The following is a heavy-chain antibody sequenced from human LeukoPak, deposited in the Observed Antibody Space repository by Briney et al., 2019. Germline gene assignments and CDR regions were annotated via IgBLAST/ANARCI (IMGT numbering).Heavy chain of an antibody. CDR2: FDPEDGET. D-gene: IGHD3-9*01. V-gene: IGHV1-24*01. Sequence: ASVKVSCKVSGYTLTELSMHWVRQAPGKGLEWMGGFDPEDGETIYAQKFQGRVTMTEDTSTDTAYMELSSLRSEDTAVYYCATAGTFDWSYAPPDFQHWGQGTLVTVSS. CDR3: ATAGTFDWSYAPPDFQH. J-gene: IGHJ1*01. CDR1: GYTLTELS.